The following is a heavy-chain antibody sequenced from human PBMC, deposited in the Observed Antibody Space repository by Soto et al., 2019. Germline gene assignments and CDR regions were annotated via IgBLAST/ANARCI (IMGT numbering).Heavy chain of an antibody. Sequence: ESGGGVVQPGRSLRLSCAASGFTFSSYGMHWVRQAPGKGLEWVAVIWYDGSNKYYADSVKGRFTISRDNSKNTLYLQMNSLRAEDTAVYYCARGYSGRTDAFDIWGQGTMVTVSS. CDR2: IWYDGSNK. V-gene: IGHV3-33*01. J-gene: IGHJ3*02. CDR1: GFTFSSYG. CDR3: ARGYSGRTDAFDI. D-gene: IGHD1-26*01.